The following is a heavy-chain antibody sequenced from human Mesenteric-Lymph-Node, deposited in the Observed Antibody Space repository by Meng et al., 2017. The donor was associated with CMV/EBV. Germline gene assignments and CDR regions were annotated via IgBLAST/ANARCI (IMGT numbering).Heavy chain of an antibody. V-gene: IGHV3-49*04. Sequence: GGSLRLSCAASGFTFSSYSMNWVRQAPGKGLEWVGFIRSKAYGGTIQYAASVKGRFTISRDDSKSIAYLQMNSLKTEDTAVYYCTREGGLGTYCTNGVCSQAYYYYGMDVWGRGTTVTVSS. J-gene: IGHJ6*02. CDR1: GFTFSSYS. CDR2: IRSKAYGGTI. CDR3: TREGGLGTYCTNGVCSQAYYYYGMDV. D-gene: IGHD2-8*01.